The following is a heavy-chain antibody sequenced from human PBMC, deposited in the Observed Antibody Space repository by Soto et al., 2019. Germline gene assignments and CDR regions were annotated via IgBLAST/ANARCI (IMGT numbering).Heavy chain of an antibody. CDR1: GDSLDTSY. Sequence: SETLSLTCTVSGDSLDTSYWNWIRQPAGERLEWIGRIHSTRGSHYHPSLESRATISVDRSKNQFSLRLSSVTAADTGKYYCARLVYDSRLNYLYFDHWGQGTLVTVSS. V-gene: IGHV4-4*07. D-gene: IGHD3-22*01. CDR3: ARLVYDSRLNYLYFDH. J-gene: IGHJ4*02. CDR2: IHSTRGS.